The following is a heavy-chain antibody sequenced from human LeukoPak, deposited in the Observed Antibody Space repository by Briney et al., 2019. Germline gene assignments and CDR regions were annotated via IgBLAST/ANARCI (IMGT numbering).Heavy chain of an antibody. V-gene: IGHV3-30*18. Sequence: GGSLRLSCAASGFTFSSYWMSWVRQAPGKGLEWVAVVTYDGSGQYYADAVKGRFTISRDNAKNTLYLQMNSLRTEDTAVYYCAKDHVVMVRGGYFSMDVWGQGTTVTVSS. CDR1: GFTFSSYW. CDR3: AKDHVVMVRGGYFSMDV. CDR2: VTYDGSGQ. J-gene: IGHJ6*02. D-gene: IGHD3-10*01.